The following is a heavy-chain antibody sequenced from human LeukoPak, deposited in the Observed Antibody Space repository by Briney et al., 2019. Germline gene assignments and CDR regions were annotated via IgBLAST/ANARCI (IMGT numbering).Heavy chain of an antibody. CDR1: GFTFSSYW. J-gene: IGHJ4*02. CDR3: ARDLSGITGYTYGRGIDY. D-gene: IGHD5-18*01. V-gene: IGHV3-7*01. Sequence: GGSLRLSCAASGFTFSSYWMSWVRQAPGKGLEWVANIKKDGSDKYYVDSVKGRFTISRDNAKTLLYLQMNSLRAEDTAVYYCARDLSGITGYTYGRGIDYWGQGTLVTVSS. CDR2: IKKDGSDK.